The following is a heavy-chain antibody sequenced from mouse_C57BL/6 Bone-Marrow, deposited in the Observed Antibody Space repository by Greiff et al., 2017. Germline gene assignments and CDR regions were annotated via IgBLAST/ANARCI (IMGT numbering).Heavy chain of an antibody. V-gene: IGHV1-18*01. Sequence: EVQLQQSGPELVKPGASVKIPCKASGYTFTDYNMDWVKQSHGKSLEWIGDINPNNGTTSYNQKFKGKATLTVDQSSSTAYMQLNSLTSEDSAVYYCARKGERQLSLYAMDYWGQGTSVTVSS. CDR2: INPNNGTT. D-gene: IGHD3-2*02. CDR1: GYTFTDYN. CDR3: ARKGERQLSLYAMDY. J-gene: IGHJ4*01.